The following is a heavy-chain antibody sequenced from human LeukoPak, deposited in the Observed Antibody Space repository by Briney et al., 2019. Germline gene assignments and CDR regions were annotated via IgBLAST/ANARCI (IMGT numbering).Heavy chain of an antibody. CDR3: ARVGDWNDLLS. Sequence: PSETLSLTCTVSGGSITGYYWSWIRQPPGMGLEWIGYISNSGTTNYNPSLRSRVAMSIDTSKNQFSLKLSFVTAADTARYYCARVGDWNDLLSWGPGTMVSVSS. CDR2: ISNSGTT. V-gene: IGHV4-59*01. CDR1: GGSITGYY. J-gene: IGHJ5*02. D-gene: IGHD1-1*01.